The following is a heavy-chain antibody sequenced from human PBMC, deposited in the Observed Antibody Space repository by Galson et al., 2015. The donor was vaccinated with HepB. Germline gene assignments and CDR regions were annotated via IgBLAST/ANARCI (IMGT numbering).Heavy chain of an antibody. CDR3: ARGGEFCSIASCYTGAFDL. CDR1: GFTFGIYA. J-gene: IGHJ3*01. CDR2: ISNNGGST. Sequence: CAASGFTFGIYAMHWVRQAPGKGLEYVSAISNNGGSTDYANSVKGRFTISRDNSKNTLYLQMGSLRAEDMALYYCARGGEFCSIASCYTGAFDLWGQGTTVTVSS. V-gene: IGHV3-64*01. D-gene: IGHD2-2*02.